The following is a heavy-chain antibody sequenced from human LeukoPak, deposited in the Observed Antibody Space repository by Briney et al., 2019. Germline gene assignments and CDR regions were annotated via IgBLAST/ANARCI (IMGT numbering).Heavy chain of an antibody. J-gene: IGHJ4*02. CDR2: TYYADST. CDR1: GDSISSGTYY. Sequence: PSETLSLTCAVSGDSISSGTYYWGWIRQSPGKGLEWIGTTYYADSTYYNPSLKSRVTISVDTSKNQFSLKLSSVTAADTAVYYCARQFLLYYFDFWGQETLVTVSS. CDR3: ARQFLLYYFDF. V-gene: IGHV4-39*01. D-gene: IGHD2/OR15-2a*01.